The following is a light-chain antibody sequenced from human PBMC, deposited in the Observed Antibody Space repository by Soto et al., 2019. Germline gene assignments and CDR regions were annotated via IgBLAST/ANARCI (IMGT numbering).Light chain of an antibody. CDR1: QIVLYSSNNKNY. Sequence: DIVMTQSPDSLAVSLVERATINCKSSQIVLYSSNNKNYLAWYQQKPGQPPKLLIYWASTRESGVPDRFSGSGSGTDLTLTISSLRAEDVAVYYCQQYYSTPLNFGRGTKVDI. V-gene: IGKV4-1*01. CDR3: QQYYSTPLN. CDR2: WAS. J-gene: IGKJ4*01.